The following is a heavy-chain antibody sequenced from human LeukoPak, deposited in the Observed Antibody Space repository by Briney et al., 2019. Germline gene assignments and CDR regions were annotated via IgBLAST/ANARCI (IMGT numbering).Heavy chain of an antibody. D-gene: IGHD3-22*01. CDR2: MNPNSGNT. Sequence: ASVKVSCKASGYTFTSYDINWVRQATGQGLEWMGWMNPNSGNTGYAQKFQGRVTMTRNTSISTAYMELSSLRSEDTAVYYCARDYDSSAGRYYYGMDVWGQGTTVTVSS. CDR1: GYTFTSYD. V-gene: IGHV1-8*01. J-gene: IGHJ6*02. CDR3: ARDYDSSAGRYYYGMDV.